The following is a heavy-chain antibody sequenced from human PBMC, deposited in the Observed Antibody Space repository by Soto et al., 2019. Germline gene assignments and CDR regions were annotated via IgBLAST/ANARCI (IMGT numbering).Heavy chain of an antibody. CDR1: GFTFRTYS. D-gene: IGHD1-1*01. CDR2: ISSSSSTI. V-gene: IGHV3-48*02. CDR3: ARFEFVQNAFDM. Sequence: GGSLRLSCAASGFTFRTYSMNWVRQAPGKGLEWVSYISSSSSTIYYADSVKGRFTISRDNAKKSLYLQMSSLRDEDTAVYYCARFEFVQNAFDMWGQGTMVTVSS. J-gene: IGHJ3*02.